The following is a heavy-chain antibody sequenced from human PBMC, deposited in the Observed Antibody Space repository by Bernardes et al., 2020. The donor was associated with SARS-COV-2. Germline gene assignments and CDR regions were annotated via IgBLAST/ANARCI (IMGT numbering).Heavy chain of an antibody. CDR3: TTEEMHEGDVVY. Sequence: GGSLRPSCAATGFTFSNTWGSWVRQARGKGLEWVCRIISKTEGGTTDYAAPVKGRFTISRDESKNTLYLQMNSLKAEDTDVYYCTTEEMHEGDVVYWGQATLVDVYS. V-gene: IGHV3-15*01. CDR1: GFTFSNTW. D-gene: IGHD3-16*01. CDR2: IISKTEGGTT. J-gene: IGHJ4*02.